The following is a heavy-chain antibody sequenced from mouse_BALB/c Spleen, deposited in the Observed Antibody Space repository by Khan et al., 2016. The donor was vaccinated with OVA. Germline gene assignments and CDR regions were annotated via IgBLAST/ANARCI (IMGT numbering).Heavy chain of an antibody. Sequence: QVQLKQSGAERAKPGASVKMSCKASGYTFTTYWMHWVKQRPGQGLEWIGYINPTSGYTDYNEKFKDRATLSADKSSSTAYMQLSSLTSEDSAVYYCTRYRMDYWGQGTTLTVSS. V-gene: IGHV1-7*01. CDR1: GYTFTTYW. CDR2: INPTSGYT. D-gene: IGHD2-12*01. J-gene: IGHJ2*01. CDR3: TRYRMDY.